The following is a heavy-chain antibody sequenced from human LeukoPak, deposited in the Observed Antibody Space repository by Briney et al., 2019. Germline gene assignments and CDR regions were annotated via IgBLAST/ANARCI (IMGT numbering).Heavy chain of an antibody. J-gene: IGHJ4*02. D-gene: IGHD3-3*01. CDR3: AGTHDFWSGYSYYFDY. V-gene: IGHV4-59*01. CDR2: IYYSGST. Sequence: ASETLSLTCTVSGGSISSYYWSWIRQPPGKGLEWIGYIYYSGSTNYNPSLKSRVTISVDTSKNQFSLKLSSVTAADTAVYYCAGTHDFWSGYSYYFDYWGQGTLVTVSS. CDR1: GGSISSYY.